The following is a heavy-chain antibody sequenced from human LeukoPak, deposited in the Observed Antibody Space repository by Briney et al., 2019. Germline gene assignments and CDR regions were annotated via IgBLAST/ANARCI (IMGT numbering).Heavy chain of an antibody. CDR2: ISAYNGNT. D-gene: IGHD1-26*01. J-gene: IGHJ4*02. CDR3: ARGKTVGATRAPLDY. CDR1: GYTFTSYG. Sequence: ASVKVSCKASGYTFTSYGISWVRQAPGQGLEWMGWISAYNGNTNYAQKLQGRVTMTTDTSTSTAYMELRSLRSDDTAVYYCARGKTVGATRAPLDYWGQGTLVTVSS. V-gene: IGHV1-18*01.